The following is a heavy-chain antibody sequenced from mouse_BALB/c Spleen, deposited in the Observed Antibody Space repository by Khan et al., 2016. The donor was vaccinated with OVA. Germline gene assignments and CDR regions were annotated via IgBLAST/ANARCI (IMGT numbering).Heavy chain of an antibody. D-gene: IGHD2-12*01. J-gene: IGHJ3*01. Sequence: EVKLLESGPSLVKPSQTLSLTCSVTGDSITSGYWNWIRKFPGNKLEYMGYIIYTGYTYYNPSLHSRISITRHTSKNQSSLTLNSVTDEDTPTYYCARSTYSYALVYWGQGTLVTVSA. CDR2: IIYTGYT. CDR1: GDSITSGY. V-gene: IGHV3-8*02. CDR3: ARSTYSYALVY.